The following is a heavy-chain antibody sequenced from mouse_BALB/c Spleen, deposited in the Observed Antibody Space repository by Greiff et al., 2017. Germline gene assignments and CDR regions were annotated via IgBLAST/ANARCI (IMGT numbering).Heavy chain of an antibody. CDR2: IDTANGNS. J-gene: IGHJ4*01. V-gene: IGHV14-3*02. D-gene: IGHD3-3*01. CDR3: AREGRGMDV. CDR1: GFNIKDTY. Sequence: EVQLQQSGAELVKPGASVKLSCTASGFNIKDTYMPWVKQRPEQGLEWIGRIDTANGNSKYDPKFKGKATITADTYSNTACLRLSSLTTEDTAVYDGAREGRGMDVWGEGTSVTVSS.